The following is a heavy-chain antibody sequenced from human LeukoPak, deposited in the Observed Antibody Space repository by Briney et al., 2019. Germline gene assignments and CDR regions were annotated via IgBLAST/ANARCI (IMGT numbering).Heavy chain of an antibody. CDR3: AEEGPTKEAAAMDYYYYMDV. V-gene: IGHV1-18*01. D-gene: IGHD2-2*01. J-gene: IGHJ6*03. CDR1: GYSLTKAG. CDR2: ISAYNGNT. Sequence: GASVKVSCKAPGYSLTKAGISWVRQAPGQGLEWMGWISAYNGNTNYAQKLQGRVTMTTDTSTSTVYMELRSLRFALKVNSLSAEEGPTKEAAAMDYYYYMDVWGKGTTVTVSS.